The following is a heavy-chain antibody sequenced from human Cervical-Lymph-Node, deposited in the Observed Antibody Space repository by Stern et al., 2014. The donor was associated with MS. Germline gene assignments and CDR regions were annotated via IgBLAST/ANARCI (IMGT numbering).Heavy chain of an antibody. CDR1: EYTFTYFF. Sequence: QVQLVQSGAEVKKPGASVKVSCKASEYTFTYFFMHWVRQAPGQGLEWRGVISPSGGVTTYAQKFQGRVTMTRDTSTSTVYMELTSLTSEDTAVYYCASARNTAFDIWGQGTLVTVSS. V-gene: IGHV1-46*03. J-gene: IGHJ3*02. CDR2: ISPSGGVT. CDR3: ASARNTAFDI.